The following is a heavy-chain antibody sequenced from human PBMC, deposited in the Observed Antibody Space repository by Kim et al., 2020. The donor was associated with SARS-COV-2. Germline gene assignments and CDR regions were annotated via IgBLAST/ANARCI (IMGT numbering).Heavy chain of an antibody. Sequence: SETLSLTCTVSGGSISSSSYYWGWIRQPPGKGLEWIGSIYYSGSTYYNPSLKSRVTISVDTSKNQFSLKLSSVTAADTAVYYCARGSAPPFGTWAYYFDYWGQGTLVTVSS. CDR2: IYYSGST. CDR3: ARGSAPPFGTWAYYFDY. V-gene: IGHV4-39*01. D-gene: IGHD3-10*01. CDR1: GGSISSSSYY. J-gene: IGHJ4*02.